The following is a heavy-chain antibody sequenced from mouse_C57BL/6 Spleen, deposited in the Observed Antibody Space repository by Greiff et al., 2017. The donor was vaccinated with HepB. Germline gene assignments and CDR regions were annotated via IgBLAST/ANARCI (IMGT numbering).Heavy chain of an antibody. D-gene: IGHD1-1*01. J-gene: IGHJ2*01. Sequence: QVQLKESGAELARPGASVKLSCKASGYTFTSYGISWVKQRTGQGLEWIGEIYPRSGNTYYNEKFKGKATLTADKSSSTAYMELRSLTSEDSAVYFCARWGYYGSRPLDYWGQGTTLTVSS. CDR3: ARWGYYGSRPLDY. CDR2: IYPRSGNT. V-gene: IGHV1-81*01. CDR1: GYTFTSYG.